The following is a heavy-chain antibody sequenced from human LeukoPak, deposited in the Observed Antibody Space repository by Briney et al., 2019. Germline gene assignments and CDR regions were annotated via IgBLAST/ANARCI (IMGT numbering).Heavy chain of an antibody. Sequence: SETLSLTCTVSGGSISSSSYYWGWIRQPPGKGLEWIGSIYYSGSTYYNPSLKSRVTISVDTSKNQFSLKLSSVTAADTAVYYCARHGIRFWYFDLWGRGTLVTVSS. CDR1: GGSISSSSYY. V-gene: IGHV4-39*01. D-gene: IGHD1-1*01. CDR2: IYYSGST. CDR3: ARHGIRFWYFDL. J-gene: IGHJ2*01.